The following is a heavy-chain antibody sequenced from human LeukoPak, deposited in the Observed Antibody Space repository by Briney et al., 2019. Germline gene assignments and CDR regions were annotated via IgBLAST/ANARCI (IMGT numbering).Heavy chain of an antibody. CDR3: AKDNVRTIVVVPAACDY. CDR2: ISGSGGST. Sequence: GGSLRLSCAASGFTFSSYVMSWVRQAPGKGLEWVSAISGSGGSTYYADSVKGRFTISRDNSKNTLYLQMNSLRAEDTAVYYCAKDNVRTIVVVPAACDYWGQGTLVTVSS. J-gene: IGHJ4*02. V-gene: IGHV3-23*01. CDR1: GFTFSSYV. D-gene: IGHD2-2*01.